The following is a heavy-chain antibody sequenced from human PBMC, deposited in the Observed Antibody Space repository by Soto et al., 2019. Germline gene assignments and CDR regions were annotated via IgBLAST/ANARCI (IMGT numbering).Heavy chain of an antibody. D-gene: IGHD3-22*01. CDR1: GGTFSSYA. CDR2: IIPIFGTA. J-gene: IGHJ2*01. V-gene: IGHV1-69*13. CDR3: AGSLRDYYDSSGYLYWYFDL. Sequence: GASVKVSCKASGGTFSSYAICWVRQAPGQGLEWMGGIIPIFGTANYAQKFQGRVTITADESTSTAYMELSSLRSEDTAVYYCAGSLRDYYDSSGYLYWYFDLWGRGTLVTVSS.